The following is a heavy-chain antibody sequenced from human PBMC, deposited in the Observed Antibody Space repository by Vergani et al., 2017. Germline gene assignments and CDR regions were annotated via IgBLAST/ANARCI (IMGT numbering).Heavy chain of an antibody. Sequence: QLQLQESGPGLVKPSETLSLTCTVSGGSISSSSYYWGWIRQPPGKGLEWIGSIYYSGSTYYNPSLKSRVTISVDTSKNQFSLKLSAVTAADTAVYYCAREEGQWLGWGNWFDPWGQVTLVTVSS. CDR3: AREEGQWLGWGNWFDP. CDR2: IYYSGST. V-gene: IGHV4-39*02. CDR1: GGSISSSSYY. J-gene: IGHJ5*02. D-gene: IGHD6-19*01.